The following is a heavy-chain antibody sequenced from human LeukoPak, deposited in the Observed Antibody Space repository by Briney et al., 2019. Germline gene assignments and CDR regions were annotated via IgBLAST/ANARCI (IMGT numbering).Heavy chain of an antibody. CDR3: AKEEGYYYDSGGYYVEYFQH. CDR1: GFTFNNYA. V-gene: IGHV3-23*01. D-gene: IGHD3-22*01. J-gene: IGHJ1*01. CDR2: ISGSGGTT. Sequence: GGSLSLSCAASGFTFNNYAMSWVRQAPEKGLEWVSAISGSGGTTYYADSVKGRFTFSRDNSKNTLYLQMNSLRAEDTAVYYCAKEEGYYYDSGGYYVEYFQHWGQGTLVTVSS.